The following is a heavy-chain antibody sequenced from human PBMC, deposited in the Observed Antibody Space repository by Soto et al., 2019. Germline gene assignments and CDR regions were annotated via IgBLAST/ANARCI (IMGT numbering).Heavy chain of an antibody. V-gene: IGHV3-23*01. CDR3: AKERFVELHYNAFDI. J-gene: IGHJ3*02. D-gene: IGHD3-10*01. Sequence: EVQLLESGGGLVQPGGALRLSCAGSGFTFSSYAMSWVLQAPGQGLEWASAISGSGGSTYYADSVKGRFTISRDNSKQKRSLQMNSLSVEDTAIDYCAKERFVELHYNAFDIWGLGTMVSVSS. CDR2: ISGSGGST. CDR1: GFTFSSYA.